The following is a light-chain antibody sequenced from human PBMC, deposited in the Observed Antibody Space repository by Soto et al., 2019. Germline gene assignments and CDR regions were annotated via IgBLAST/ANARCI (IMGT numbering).Light chain of an antibody. J-gene: IGLJ2*01. Sequence: SYELTQPPSVSVSPGQTASITCSGDKLGDKYACWYQQKPGQSPVLVIYQDSKRPSGIPERFSGSNSGNTATLTISGTQAMDEADYYCQAWDSSTAVVFGRGTELAFL. V-gene: IGLV3-1*01. CDR1: KLGDKY. CDR3: QAWDSSTAVV. CDR2: QDS.